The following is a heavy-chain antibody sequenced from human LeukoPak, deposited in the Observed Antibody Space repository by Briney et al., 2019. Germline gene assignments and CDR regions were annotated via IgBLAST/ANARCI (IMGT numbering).Heavy chain of an antibody. J-gene: IGHJ6*02. D-gene: IGHD2-8*02. CDR2: IIPIFGPT. CDR3: ARESWSPPYYYFGLDV. Sequence: ASVKVSCKASGGTLSNDAISSMRQAPGQGLEWMGGIIPIFGPTNYAQKFKGRVTITADDSMTTTYMEMSSLGSEDTAVYYCARESWSPPYYYFGLDVWGQGTTVTVSS. CDR1: GGTLSNDA. V-gene: IGHV1-69*13.